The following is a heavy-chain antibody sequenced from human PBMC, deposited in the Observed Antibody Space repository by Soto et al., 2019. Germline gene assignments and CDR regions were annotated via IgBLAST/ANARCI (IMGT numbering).Heavy chain of an antibody. CDR2: IYYSGST. Sequence: PSETLSLTCTVSGGSISSYYWSWIRQPPGKGLEWIGYIYYSGSTNYNPSLKSRVTISVDTSKNQFSLKLSSVTAADTAVYYCARFSMANWFDPWGQGTLVTVSS. CDR1: GGSISSYY. CDR3: ARFSMANWFDP. J-gene: IGHJ5*02. V-gene: IGHV4-59*01.